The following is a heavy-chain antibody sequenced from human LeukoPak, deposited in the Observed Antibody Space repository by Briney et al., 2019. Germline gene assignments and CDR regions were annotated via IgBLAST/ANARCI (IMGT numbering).Heavy chain of an antibody. CDR3: ATLYYSDRIGSEGPDALVX. V-gene: IGHV1-2*02. J-gene: IGHJ3*01. Sequence: GASVKVSCKASGYTFTGYFIHWVRQAPGQGLEWMGWINPNSGGTNYAQRFQGRVTMTRDTSISTAHMELSRLRSDDTALYYCATLYYSDRIGSEGPDALVXWGQXTMXT. D-gene: IGHD3-22*01. CDR2: INPNSGGT. CDR1: GYTFTGYF.